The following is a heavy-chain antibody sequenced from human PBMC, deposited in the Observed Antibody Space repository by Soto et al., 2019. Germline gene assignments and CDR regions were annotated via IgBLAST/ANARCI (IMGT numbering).Heavy chain of an antibody. V-gene: IGHV3-23*01. CDR1: GFTFSNFA. CDR2: ISGSGGST. CDR3: AKVGGLHEYYYYYAMDV. J-gene: IGHJ6*02. D-gene: IGHD4-4*01. Sequence: EVQLLESGGGLVQPGGSLRLSCAASGFTFSNFAMTWVRQAPGKGLEWVSSISGSGGSTYFADSVKGRFTNSRDNSKHTLYLQLNSLRAEDTAVYYCAKVGGLHEYYYYYAMDVWGQGTTVTVSS.